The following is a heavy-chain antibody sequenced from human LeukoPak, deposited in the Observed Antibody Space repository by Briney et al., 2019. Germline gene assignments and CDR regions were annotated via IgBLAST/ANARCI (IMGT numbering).Heavy chain of an antibody. J-gene: IGHJ4*02. Sequence: GGSLRLSCAASGFTFSSYSMNWVRQAPGKGLEWVSSISSSSSYIYYADSVKGRFTISRDNAKNTLYLQMNSLRAEDTAVYYCAKGRKNLSLAPFDYWGQGTLVTVSS. D-gene: IGHD1-14*01. V-gene: IGHV3-21*04. CDR2: ISSSSSYI. CDR1: GFTFSSYS. CDR3: AKGRKNLSLAPFDY.